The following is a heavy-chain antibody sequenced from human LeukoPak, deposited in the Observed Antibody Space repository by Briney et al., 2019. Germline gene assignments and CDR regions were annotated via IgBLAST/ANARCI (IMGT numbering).Heavy chain of an antibody. D-gene: IGHD2-2*01. Sequence: SETLSLTCAVSGYSNSNGFYWGWIRQPPGKGLEWIGSVYHSGSTYYNPSLKSRVSISVDTSKNQFSLKLSSVTAADTAVYYCARRYCSSTNCPLDYWGQGTLVTVSS. CDR3: ARRYCSSTNCPLDY. CDR1: GYSNSNGFY. V-gene: IGHV4-38-2*01. J-gene: IGHJ4*02. CDR2: VYHSGST.